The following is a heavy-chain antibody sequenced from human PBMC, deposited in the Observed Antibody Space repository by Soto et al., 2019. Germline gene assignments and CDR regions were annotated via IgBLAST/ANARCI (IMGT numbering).Heavy chain of an antibody. Sequence: GESLKISCKGSGYSFTSYWIGWVRQMPGKGLEWMGIIYPGDSDTRYSPSFQGQVTISADKSISTAYLQWSSLKASDTAMYYCARHGSSGWLFDAEYFQHWGQGTLVTVSS. CDR1: GYSFTSYW. CDR2: IYPGDSDT. V-gene: IGHV5-51*01. D-gene: IGHD6-19*01. J-gene: IGHJ1*01. CDR3: ARHGSSGWLFDAEYFQH.